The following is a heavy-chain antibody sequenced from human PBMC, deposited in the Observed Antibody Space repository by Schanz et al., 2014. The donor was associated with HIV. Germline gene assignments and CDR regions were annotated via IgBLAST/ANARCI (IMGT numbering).Heavy chain of an antibody. D-gene: IGHD6-6*01. V-gene: IGHV3-33*01. J-gene: IGHJ6*02. Sequence: QVQLVESGGGVVQPGRSLRLSCAASGFTFSSYGMNWVRQAPGKGLEWVAVIWYDGSKKYYADSVKGRFTISRDNSKNTLYLQMNSLRAEDTAVYYCASTEYPYTTSSDYYYGMDVWGQGTTVTVSS. CDR2: IWYDGSKK. CDR1: GFTFSSYG. CDR3: ASTEYPYTTSSDYYYGMDV.